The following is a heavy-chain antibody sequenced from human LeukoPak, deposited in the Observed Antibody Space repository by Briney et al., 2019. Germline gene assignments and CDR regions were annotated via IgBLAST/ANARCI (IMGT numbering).Heavy chain of an antibody. V-gene: IGHV4-61*02. CDR1: GGSISSGIYY. Sequence: PSQTLSLTCTVSGGSISSGIYYWNWIRQPAGKGLEWIGRIYTSGSTNYNPSLKSRITISVDTSKNQFSLKLSSVTAADTAVYYCARADVNTAMVWVAFDIWGQGTMVTVSS. D-gene: IGHD5-18*01. J-gene: IGHJ3*02. CDR3: ARADVNTAMVWVAFDI. CDR2: IYTSGST.